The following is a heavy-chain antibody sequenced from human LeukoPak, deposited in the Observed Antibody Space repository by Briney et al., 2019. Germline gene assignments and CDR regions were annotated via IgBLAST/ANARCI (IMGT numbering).Heavy chain of an antibody. V-gene: IGHV3-48*03. D-gene: IGHD3-10*01. CDR3: ARDGLTGWFGGPQFDY. CDR2: ISSSGSTI. J-gene: IGHJ4*02. Sequence: PGGSLRLSCAASGFTFSSYEMNWVRQAPGKGLEWVSYISSSGSTIYYADCVKGRFTISRDNAKNSLYLQMNSLRGADTAVYYCARDGLTGWFGGPQFDYWGQGTLVTVSS. CDR1: GFTFSSYE.